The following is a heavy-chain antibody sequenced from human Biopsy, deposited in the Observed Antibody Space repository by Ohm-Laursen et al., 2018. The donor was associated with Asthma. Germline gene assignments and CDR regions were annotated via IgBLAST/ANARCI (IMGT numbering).Heavy chain of an antibody. CDR3: ARGDSSNWSHYYFDY. D-gene: IGHD3-22*01. Sequence: GSLRLSCTASGFAVSSDYMFWVRQAPGKGLEWVSVIYSGGSSHTANSARGRFTISRDYSKNTLYLQMHSLRAEDTAFYYCARGDSSNWSHYYFDYWGQGTLVTVSS. J-gene: IGHJ4*02. CDR1: GFAVSSDY. CDR2: IYSGGSS. V-gene: IGHV3-53*01.